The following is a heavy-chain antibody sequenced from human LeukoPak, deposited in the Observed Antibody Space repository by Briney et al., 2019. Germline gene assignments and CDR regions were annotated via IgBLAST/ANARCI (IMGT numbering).Heavy chain of an antibody. V-gene: IGHV4-34*01. CDR3: ARESLSGSYDSYYFDY. CDR2: INHSGST. CDR1: GGSFSGYY. D-gene: IGHD1-26*01. J-gene: IGHJ4*02. Sequence: SETLSLTCAVYGGSFSGYYWSWIRQPPGKGLEWIGEINHSGSTNYNPSLKSRVTISVDTSKNQFSLKLSSVTAADTAVYYCARESLSGSYDSYYFDYWGQGTLVTVSS.